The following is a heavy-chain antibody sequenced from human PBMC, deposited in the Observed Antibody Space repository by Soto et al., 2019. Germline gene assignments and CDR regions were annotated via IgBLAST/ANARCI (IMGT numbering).Heavy chain of an antibody. D-gene: IGHD3-16*01. CDR1: GDSISTYY. CDR2: IYNSAST. CDR3: ARGRFDYIWGSPAPYLDY. Sequence: SETLSLTCTVSGDSISTYYWTWIRQPPGKGLEWIGYIYNSASTKYNPSLKSRVTISVDTSKNQFSLKLSSVTAADTAVYYCARGRFDYIWGSPAPYLDYWGQGALVTVS. V-gene: IGHV4-59*01. J-gene: IGHJ4*02.